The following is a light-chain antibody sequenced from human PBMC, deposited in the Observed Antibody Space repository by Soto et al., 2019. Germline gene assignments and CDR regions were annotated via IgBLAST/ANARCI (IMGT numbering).Light chain of an antibody. Sequence: QSVLTQPASSSGSPGQPVAISCTGTISDVGGYNYVSWYQQHPGKAPKLMIYEVNKRPSGVPDRFSGSKSGNTASLTVSGLQAEDEADYYCSSYAGSSNVFGTGTKVTVL. CDR1: ISDVGGYNY. V-gene: IGLV2-8*01. CDR2: EVN. CDR3: SSYAGSSNV. J-gene: IGLJ1*01.